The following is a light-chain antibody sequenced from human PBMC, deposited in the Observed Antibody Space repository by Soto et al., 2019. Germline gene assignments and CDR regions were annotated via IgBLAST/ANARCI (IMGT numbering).Light chain of an antibody. CDR2: GGS. J-gene: IGKJ1*01. Sequence: EIVLTQSPGTLSLSPGEIVTLSCSASQSVSSNHLACYQQKPGQAPRLLIYGGSSRATGIPVRFSGSGSETDFTLTITRLEPEDFAVYYCQQYSSSRTFGQGTKVDIK. CDR3: QQYSSSRT. V-gene: IGKV3-20*01. CDR1: QSVSSNH.